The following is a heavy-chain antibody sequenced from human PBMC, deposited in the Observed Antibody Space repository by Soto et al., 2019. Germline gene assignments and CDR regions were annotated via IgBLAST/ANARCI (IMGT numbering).Heavy chain of an antibody. CDR2: IIPIVGLT. J-gene: IGHJ6*03. CDR1: GGSLSSYS. D-gene: IGHD2-8*02. CDR3: ARPPGGHDAARDYLDV. Sequence: QVQLLQSGSEVKKPGSSVKVSCRASGGSLSSYSVTWVRQAPVQGLEWMGRIIPIVGLTNYAQKFQGRVRFPGDNSTSNDYMELRILRSDDTAVYSFARPPGGHDAARDYLDVWGKGAMVNASS. V-gene: IGHV1-69*02.